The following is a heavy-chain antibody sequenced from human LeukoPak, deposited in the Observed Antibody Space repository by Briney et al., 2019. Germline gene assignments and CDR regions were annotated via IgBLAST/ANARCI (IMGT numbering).Heavy chain of an antibody. V-gene: IGHV5-51*01. D-gene: IGHD3-10*01. CDR2: IYAGDSDT. CDR1: GYTFTTYW. Sequence: GESLKTSCKGSGYTFTTYWIGWVRQMPGKGLEWMGIIYAGDSDTRYSPSFQGQVTFSADKSISTAYLQWSSLKASDTAMYYCARGGTMVRGGIYYFDYWGQGTLVTVSS. J-gene: IGHJ4*02. CDR3: ARGGTMVRGGIYYFDY.